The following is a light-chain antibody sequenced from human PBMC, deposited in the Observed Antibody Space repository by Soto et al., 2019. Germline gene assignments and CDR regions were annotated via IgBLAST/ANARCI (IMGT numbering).Light chain of an antibody. CDR3: QQYGSSPPIT. J-gene: IGKJ5*01. V-gene: IGKV3D-15*01. CDR1: QSVRSN. Sequence: VMTKSLAALSMYPEEGATLSCSASQSVRSNLAWYHQKPGQAPRLLIYGASNRAVGIPARFSGSGSGTDFTLTISSLQPEDFAVYYWQQYGSSPPITFCQVTILEN. CDR2: GAS.